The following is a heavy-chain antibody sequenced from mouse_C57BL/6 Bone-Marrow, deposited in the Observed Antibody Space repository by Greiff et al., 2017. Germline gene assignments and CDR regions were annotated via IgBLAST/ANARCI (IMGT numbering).Heavy chain of an antibody. CDR2: INPGSGGT. V-gene: IGHV1-54*01. CDR3: ARKYYYAMDY. J-gene: IGHJ4*01. Sequence: QVQLKESGAELVRPGTSVKVSCKASGYAFTNYLIEWVKQRPGQGLEWIGVINPGSGGTNYNEKFKGKATLTADKSSSTAYMQLSSLTSEDSAVYFCARKYYYAMDYWGQGTSVTVSS. CDR1: GYAFTNYL.